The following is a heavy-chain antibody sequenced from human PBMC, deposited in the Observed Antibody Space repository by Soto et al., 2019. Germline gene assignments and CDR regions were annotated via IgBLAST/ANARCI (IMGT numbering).Heavy chain of an antibody. V-gene: IGHV3-21*01. Sequence: GGSLRLSCAASGFTFSSYSMNWVRQAPGKGLEWVSSISSSSSYIYYADSVKGRFTISRDNAKNSLYLQMNSLRAEDTAVYYCARDNLGDCSGGSCYGVCVYWGQGTLVTVSS. CDR3: ARDNLGDCSGGSCYGVCVY. J-gene: IGHJ4*02. D-gene: IGHD2-15*01. CDR2: ISSSSSYI. CDR1: GFTFSSYS.